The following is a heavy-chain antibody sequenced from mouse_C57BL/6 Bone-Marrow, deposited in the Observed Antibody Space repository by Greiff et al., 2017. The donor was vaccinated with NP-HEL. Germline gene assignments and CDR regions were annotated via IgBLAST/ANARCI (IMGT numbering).Heavy chain of an antibody. J-gene: IGHJ3*01. CDR2: ISDGGSYT. CDR3: ARDRALYGGFAY. V-gene: IGHV5-4*01. D-gene: IGHD1-2*01. Sequence: EVKLEESGGGLVKPGGSLKLSCAASGFTFSSYAMSWVRQTPEKRLEWVATISDGGSYTYYPDNVKGRFTISRDNAKNNLYLQMSHLKSEDTAMYYCARDRALYGGFAYWGQGTLVTVSA. CDR1: GFTFSSYA.